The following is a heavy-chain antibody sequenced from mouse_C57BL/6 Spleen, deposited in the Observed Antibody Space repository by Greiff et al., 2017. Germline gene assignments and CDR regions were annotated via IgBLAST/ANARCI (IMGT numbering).Heavy chain of an antibody. J-gene: IGHJ4*01. CDR1: GYSITSGSY. Sequence: VQLKESGPGLVKPSQSLSLTCSVTGYSITSGSYWNWNRHLPGNQLEWMSFISYDGSNNYNPSLKNRISITRAPSKNLFFLKLNAVTTEDTATYCGARTKSSYSLDYWGQGTTVTVSS. D-gene: IGHD1-1*01. V-gene: IGHV3-6*01. CDR2: ISYDGSN. CDR3: ARTKSSYSLDY.